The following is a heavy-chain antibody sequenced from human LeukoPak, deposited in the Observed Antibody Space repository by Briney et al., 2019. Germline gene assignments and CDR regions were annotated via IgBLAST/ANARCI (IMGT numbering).Heavy chain of an antibody. D-gene: IGHD6-13*01. Sequence: GGSLRLSCAASGFTFSDYSMNWVRQAPGKGLEWVSSISSSSSHVGYADSVKGRFTISRDSAKNSPHLHMNSLRAEDTAVYYCARGGFSSSHDYWGQGTLVTVSS. CDR1: GFTFSDYS. CDR3: ARGGFSSSHDY. CDR2: ISSSSSHV. V-gene: IGHV3-21*01. J-gene: IGHJ4*02.